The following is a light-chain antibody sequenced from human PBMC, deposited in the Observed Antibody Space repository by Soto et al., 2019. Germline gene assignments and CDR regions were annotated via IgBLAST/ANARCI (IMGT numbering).Light chain of an antibody. CDR2: KAS. Sequence: DIHMTQSPSTLSASVGDTVTISCRASQSINIWLAWYQQKPGKAPELLIYKASSLQTGVPSRFSGSGSGTEFTLTISSLQPDDFGTYYCQQYNGPFGQGTKVEIK. CDR3: QQYNGP. J-gene: IGKJ1*01. CDR1: QSINIW. V-gene: IGKV1-5*03.